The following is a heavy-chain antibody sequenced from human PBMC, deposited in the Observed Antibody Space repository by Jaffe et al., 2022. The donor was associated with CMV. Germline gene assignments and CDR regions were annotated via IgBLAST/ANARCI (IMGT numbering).Heavy chain of an antibody. CDR3: ARDGGSPSTFKGYYGMDV. D-gene: IGHD3-16*01. CDR1: GGSISSYY. V-gene: IGHV4-59*01. J-gene: IGHJ6*02. CDR2: IYYSGST. Sequence: QVQLQESGPGLVKPSETLSLTCTVSGGSISSYYWSWIRQPPGKGLEWIGYIYYSGSTNYNPSLKSRVTISVDTSKNQFSLKLSSVTAADTAVYYCARDGGSPSTFKGYYGMDVWGQGTTVTVSS.